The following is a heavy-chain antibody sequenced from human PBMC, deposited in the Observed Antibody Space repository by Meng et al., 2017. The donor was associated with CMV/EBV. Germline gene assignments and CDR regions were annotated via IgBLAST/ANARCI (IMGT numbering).Heavy chain of an antibody. V-gene: IGHV5-51*01. Sequence: KVSCKGSGYSFTSYWIGWVRQMPGKALEWMGIIYPGDSDTRYSPSFQGQVTISADKSISTAYLQWSSLKASDTAMYYCARPIAAAGNDYYGMDVWGQGTTVTVSS. J-gene: IGHJ6*02. D-gene: IGHD6-13*01. CDR1: GYSFTSYW. CDR2: IYPGDSDT. CDR3: ARPIAAAGNDYYGMDV.